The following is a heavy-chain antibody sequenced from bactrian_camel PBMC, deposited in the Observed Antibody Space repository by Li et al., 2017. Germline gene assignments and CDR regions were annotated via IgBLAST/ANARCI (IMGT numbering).Heavy chain of an antibody. Sequence: HVQLVESGGGSVQAGGSLRLSCAFSGYAYSGHCMGWFRQAPGKEREAVATIFSDGTTFYADSVKGRFTVSKRDASRSLFLQMNSLQPEDTAIYYCVARPGPCYTRPDEYNFWGPGTQVTVS. CDR1: GYAYSGHC. CDR3: VARPGPCYTRPDEYNF. CDR2: IFSDGTT. V-gene: IGHV3S53*01. D-gene: IGHD7*01. J-gene: IGHJ4*01.